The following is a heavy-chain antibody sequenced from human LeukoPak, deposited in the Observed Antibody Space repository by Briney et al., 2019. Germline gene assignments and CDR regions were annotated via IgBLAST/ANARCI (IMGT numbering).Heavy chain of an antibody. CDR1: GYTFTSYT. CDR2: INTNTGNP. Sequence: ASVKVSCKASGYTFTSYTINWVRQAPGQGLEWMGWINTNTGNPTYAQGFTGRFAFSLDTSVSTAYLQISSLKAEDTAVYYCARDLFIGTSSWYESFDYWGQGTLVTVSS. J-gene: IGHJ4*02. CDR3: ARDLFIGTSSWYESFDY. V-gene: IGHV7-4-1*02. D-gene: IGHD6-13*01.